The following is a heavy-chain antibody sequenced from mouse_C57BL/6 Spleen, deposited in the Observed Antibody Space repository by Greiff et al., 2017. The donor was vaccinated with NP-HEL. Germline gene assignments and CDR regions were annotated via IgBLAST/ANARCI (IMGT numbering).Heavy chain of an antibody. CDR3: ARCGAYGRSSAWFAY. J-gene: IGHJ3*01. CDR2: IYPGSGNT. Sequence: QVQLQQSGPELVKPGASVKISCKASGYTFTDYYINWVKQRPGQGLAWIGWIYPGSGNTKYNEKFKGKATLTVDTSSSTDYMQLSSLNSEDSAVYFCARCGAYGRSSAWFAYWGQGTLVTVSA. D-gene: IGHD1-1*01. V-gene: IGHV1-84*01. CDR1: GYTFTDYY.